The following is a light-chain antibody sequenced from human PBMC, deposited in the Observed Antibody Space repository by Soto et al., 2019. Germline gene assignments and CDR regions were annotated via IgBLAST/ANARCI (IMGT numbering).Light chain of an antibody. J-gene: IGKJ3*01. CDR1: ESVSSSY. Sequence: EIVLTQSPGTLSLSPGERATLSCRASESVSSSYLAWYQQKPGQAPRLLIYGASSRPTGIPARFSGSGSGPAVTLTISRLEPEDFAVYYCQQYGSSPPGVTFGPGTKVDIK. CDR3: QQYGSSPPGVT. V-gene: IGKV3-20*01. CDR2: GAS.